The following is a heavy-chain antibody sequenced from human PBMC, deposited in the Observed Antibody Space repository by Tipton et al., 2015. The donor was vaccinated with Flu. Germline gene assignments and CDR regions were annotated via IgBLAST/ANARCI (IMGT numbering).Heavy chain of an antibody. Sequence: TLSLTCAVYGGSFSGYYWSWIRQPPGKGLEWIGEINHSGSTNYNPSLKSRVTISVDTSKNQFSLKLSSVTAADTAVYYCARGRYYYGSGRTDAFDIWGQGTMVTVSS. CDR3: ARGRYYYGSGRTDAFDI. CDR1: GGSFSGYY. CDR2: INHSGST. V-gene: IGHV4-34*01. D-gene: IGHD3-10*01. J-gene: IGHJ3*02.